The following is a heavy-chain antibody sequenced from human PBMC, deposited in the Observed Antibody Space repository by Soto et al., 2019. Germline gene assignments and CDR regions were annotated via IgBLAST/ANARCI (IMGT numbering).Heavy chain of an antibody. CDR3: ANSLFGRAVAGPFDY. D-gene: IGHD6-19*01. CDR1: GFTFSSYG. V-gene: IGHV3-30*18. CDR2: ISYDGSNK. J-gene: IGHJ4*02. Sequence: GGSLRLSCAASGFTFSSYGVHWVRQAPGKGLEWVAVISYDGSNKYYADSVKGRFTISRDNSKNTLYLQMNSLRAEDTAVYYCANSLFGRAVAGPFDYWGQGTLVTVSS.